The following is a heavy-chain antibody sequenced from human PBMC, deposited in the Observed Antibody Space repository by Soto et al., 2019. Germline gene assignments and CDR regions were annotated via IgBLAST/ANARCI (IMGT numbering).Heavy chain of an antibody. CDR1: GFICSSYD. CDR3: AKATATGGGAFEI. V-gene: IGHV3-23*01. Sequence: PGGSLRLSCAASGFICSSYDMSWVRQAPGKGLEWVSTILVGGSTHYEDSVKGRFTISRDTSKNTVYLQMNSLTAGDTAVYYCAKATATGGGAFEICVQGTMVTVSS. D-gene: IGHD2-8*02. CDR2: ILVGGST. J-gene: IGHJ3*02.